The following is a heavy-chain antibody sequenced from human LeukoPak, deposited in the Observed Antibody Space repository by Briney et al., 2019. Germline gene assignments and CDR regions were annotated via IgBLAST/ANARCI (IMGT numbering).Heavy chain of an antibody. CDR1: GGTFSSYA. D-gene: IGHD6-19*01. V-gene: IGHV1-69*13. CDR2: IIPIFGTA. Sequence: SVKVSCKASGGTFSSYAISWVRQAPGQGLEWMGGIIPIFGTANYAQKFQGRVTITADESTSTAYMELSSLRSEDTAVYYCASSSSGWYYFDYWGKGPLVTVSS. J-gene: IGHJ4*02. CDR3: ASSSSGWYYFDY.